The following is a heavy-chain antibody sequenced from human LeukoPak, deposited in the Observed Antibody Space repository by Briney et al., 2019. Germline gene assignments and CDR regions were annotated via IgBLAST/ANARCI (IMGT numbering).Heavy chain of an antibody. D-gene: IGHD6-13*01. Sequence: GGSLRLSCAASGFTFSTYWMHWVRQAPGKGLVWVSRINGDGGSRNYADSVKGRFTISRDNAKNTLYLQMSSLRAEDTAVYYCASASSHRTAAGGDYWGQGTLGTGST. J-gene: IGHJ4*02. CDR1: GFTFSTYW. CDR3: ASASSHRTAAGGDY. CDR2: INGDGGSR. V-gene: IGHV3-74*01.